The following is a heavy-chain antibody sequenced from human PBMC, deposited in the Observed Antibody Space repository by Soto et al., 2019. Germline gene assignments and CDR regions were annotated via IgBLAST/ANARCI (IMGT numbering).Heavy chain of an antibody. CDR3: ASEAVAGTREYFQH. CDR2: ISAYNGNT. V-gene: IGHV1-18*01. J-gene: IGHJ1*01. D-gene: IGHD6-19*01. Sequence: QVQLVQSGAEVKKHGASVKVSCKASGYTFTRYGISWVRQAPGQGLEWMGWISAYNGNTNYAQKLQGRVTMTTDTSTSTSYSELRSMRAYDTAVYYCASEAVAGTREYFQHWGQGTLVTVSS. CDR1: GYTFTRYG.